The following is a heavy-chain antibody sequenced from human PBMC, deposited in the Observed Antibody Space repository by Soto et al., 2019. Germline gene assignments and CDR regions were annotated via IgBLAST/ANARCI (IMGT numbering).Heavy chain of an antibody. CDR1: GFTFSNYA. CDR3: QTECSDAVGTFFEF. Sequence: PGGSLRLSCEASGFTFSNYAMSWVRQAPGKGLEWVSGISGSGRDTYYADSVKGRLTISRDNAKNTLFLQMNSLRAEDAASYYCQTECSDAVGTFFEFWGHGILDTVSS. V-gene: IGHV3-23*01. D-gene: IGHD6-13*01. J-gene: IGHJ4*01. CDR2: ISGSGRDT.